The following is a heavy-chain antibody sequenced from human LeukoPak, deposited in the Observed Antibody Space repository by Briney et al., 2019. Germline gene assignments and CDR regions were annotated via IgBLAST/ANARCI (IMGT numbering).Heavy chain of an antibody. CDR1: GGSISSHY. CDR2: IYYSGST. J-gene: IGHJ1*01. V-gene: IGHV4-59*11. Sequence: PSETLSLTCTVSGGSISSHYWSWIRQPPGKGLEWIGYIYYSGSTNYNPSLKSRVIISVDTSKNQFSLKLSSVTAADTAVYYCARFGDYGGYFQHWGQGTLVTVSS. D-gene: IGHD4-17*01. CDR3: ARFGDYGGYFQH.